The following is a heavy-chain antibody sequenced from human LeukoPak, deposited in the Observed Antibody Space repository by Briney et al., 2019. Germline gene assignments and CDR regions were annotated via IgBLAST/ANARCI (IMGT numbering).Heavy chain of an antibody. Sequence: PGGSLRLSCAASGFTFSSYWMHWVRQAPGKGLVWVSRINSDGSSTSYPDSVKGRFTISRDNAKNTLYLQMNSLRAEDTAVYYCARGYSYGTYDAFDIWGQGTMVTVSS. V-gene: IGHV3-74*01. CDR3: ARGYSYGTYDAFDI. J-gene: IGHJ3*02. CDR2: INSDGSST. CDR1: GFTFSSYW. D-gene: IGHD5-18*01.